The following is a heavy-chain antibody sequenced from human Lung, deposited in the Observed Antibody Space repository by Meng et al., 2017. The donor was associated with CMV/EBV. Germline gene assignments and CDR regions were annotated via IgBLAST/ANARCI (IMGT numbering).Heavy chain of an antibody. CDR1: GFTFSTYD. V-gene: IGHV3-13*01. J-gene: IGHJ4*02. Sequence: GESLKISCTASGFTFSTYDFHWVRQPTGKGLEWVSTIGTVGDTYSIGSVKGRFIISREDAKNSVYLQMNGLRDGDTGLYYCARARSPTHFDYWGQGALVTVSS. CDR3: ARARSPTHFDY. CDR2: IGTVGDT.